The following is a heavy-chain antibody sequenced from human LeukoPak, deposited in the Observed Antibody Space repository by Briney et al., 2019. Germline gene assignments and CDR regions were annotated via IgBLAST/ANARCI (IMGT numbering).Heavy chain of an antibody. CDR1: GFTFSNAW. CDR2: IKSKTDGGTA. V-gene: IGHV3-15*01. CDR3: TSRWGYSSSWSPFDY. D-gene: IGHD6-13*01. Sequence: GGSLRLSCAASGFTFSNAWMSWVRQAPGKGLEWVGRIKSKTDGGTADYAAPVKGRFTISRDDSKNTLYLQMNSLKTEDTAVYYCTSRWGYSSSWSPFDYWGQGTLVTVSS. J-gene: IGHJ4*02.